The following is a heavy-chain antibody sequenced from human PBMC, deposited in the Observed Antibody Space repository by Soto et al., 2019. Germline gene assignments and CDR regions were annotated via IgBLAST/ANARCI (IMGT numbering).Heavy chain of an antibody. J-gene: IGHJ4*02. Sequence: PSETLSLTCSVSGGSVSDKTYYWSWIRQPPGKRLEWIGYVYYSGTTNYNPSLKSRVTISVDLSKNRFSLRLSSVTTADTALYYCARTTALPNTLLSRYFFDYWGQGTLVTVSS. V-gene: IGHV4-61*01. CDR2: VYYSGTT. D-gene: IGHD4-17*01. CDR1: GGSVSDKTYY. CDR3: ARTTALPNTLLSRYFFDY.